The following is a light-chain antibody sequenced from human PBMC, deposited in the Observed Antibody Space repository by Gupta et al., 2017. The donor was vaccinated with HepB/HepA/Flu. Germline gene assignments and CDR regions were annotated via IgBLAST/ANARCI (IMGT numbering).Light chain of an antibody. CDR2: GKN. CDR3: NSRDSSGNHLWV. CDR1: SLRSYY. J-gene: IGLJ3*02. Sequence: SSELTQDPAVSVALGQTVRITCQGDSLRSYYASWYQQKPGQAPVLVIYGKNNRASGIPDRFSGSSSGNTASLTITGAQAEDEADYYCNSRDSSGNHLWVFGGGTKLTVL. V-gene: IGLV3-19*01.